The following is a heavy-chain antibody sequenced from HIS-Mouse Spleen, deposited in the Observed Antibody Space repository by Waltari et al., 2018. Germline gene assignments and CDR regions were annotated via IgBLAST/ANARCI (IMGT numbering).Heavy chain of an antibody. D-gene: IGHD6-13*01. CDR1: GGTFSSYA. CDR3: ARDMGVTIAAARGAFDI. V-gene: IGHV1-69*04. J-gene: IGHJ3*02. Sequence: QVQLVQSGAEVKKPGSSVKVSCKASGGTFSSYAISWVRQAPGQGLEWMGRIIPILGIANYAQKFQGRVTITADKSTSTAYMELSSLRSEDTAVYYCARDMGVTIAAARGAFDIWGQGTMVTVSS. CDR2: IIPILGIA.